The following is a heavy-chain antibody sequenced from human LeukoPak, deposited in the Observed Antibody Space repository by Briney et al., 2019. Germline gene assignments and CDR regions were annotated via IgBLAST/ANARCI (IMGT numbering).Heavy chain of an antibody. Sequence: GGSLRLSCAASGFTFSSHWMHWVRQAPGKGLEWVSAISGSGGSTYYADSVKGRFTISRDNSKNTLYLQMNSLRAEDTAVYYCAKQGVVVSTFDYWGQGTLVTVSS. CDR1: GFTFSSHW. CDR2: ISGSGGST. J-gene: IGHJ4*02. CDR3: AKQGVVVSTFDY. V-gene: IGHV3-23*01. D-gene: IGHD3-22*01.